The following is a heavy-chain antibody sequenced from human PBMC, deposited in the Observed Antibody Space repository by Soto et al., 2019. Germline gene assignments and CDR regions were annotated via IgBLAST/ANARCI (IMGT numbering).Heavy chain of an antibody. CDR2: ISTTSSSI. CDR3: ERKGVAFDY. Sequence: GGSLRLSCAASGFTFSSYSMNWVRQAPGKGLEWISYISTTSSSIYYADSVKGRFTISRDDAKNSLFLQMNSLRDEDTAVYYCERKGVAFDYWGQGALVTVSS. CDR1: GFTFSSYS. V-gene: IGHV3-48*02. J-gene: IGHJ4*02. D-gene: IGHD3-3*01.